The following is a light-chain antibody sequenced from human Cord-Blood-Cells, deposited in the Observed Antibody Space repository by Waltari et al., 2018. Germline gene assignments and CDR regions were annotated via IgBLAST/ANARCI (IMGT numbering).Light chain of an antibody. CDR3: QQYNNWPLT. CDR1: QSVSSN. J-gene: IGKJ4*01. Sequence: EIVMTQSPATLSVSPGERATLSCRASQSVSSNLAWYPQKPGQAPRLLIYGASTRATGIPARFSGSGSVTEFTLTISSLQSEDFAVYYCQQYNNWPLTFGGGTKVEIK. CDR2: GAS. V-gene: IGKV3-15*01.